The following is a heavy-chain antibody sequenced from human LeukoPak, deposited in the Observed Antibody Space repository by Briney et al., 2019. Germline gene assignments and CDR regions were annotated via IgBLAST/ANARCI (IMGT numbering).Heavy chain of an antibody. Sequence: ASVKVSCKASGYTFTNYGISWVRQAPGQGLEWMGWISIYNGNTDYAQKLRGRVTMTTDTSTSTAYMELRSLRSDDTAVYYCARITYDFWSGYYMPDGPWGQGTLVTVSS. CDR2: ISIYNGNT. CDR3: ARITYDFWSGYYMPDGP. CDR1: GYTFTNYG. V-gene: IGHV1-18*01. D-gene: IGHD3-3*01. J-gene: IGHJ5*02.